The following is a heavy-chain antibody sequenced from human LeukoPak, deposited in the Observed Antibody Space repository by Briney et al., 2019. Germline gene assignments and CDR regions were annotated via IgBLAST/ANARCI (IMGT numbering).Heavy chain of an antibody. CDR2: LTWNADRT. D-gene: IGHD2-15*01. V-gene: IGHV3-43*01. J-gene: IGHJ4*02. CDR1: GFTFDDYT. Sequence: PGGSLRLSCAASGFTFDDYTMYWVRQPPGKGLEWVSLLTWNADRTYYADSVKGRFTIPRDNSKNSLYLQMNSLKIEDTALYYCARDIAVAATGGAFDYWGQGTLVTVSS. CDR3: ARDIAVAATGGAFDY.